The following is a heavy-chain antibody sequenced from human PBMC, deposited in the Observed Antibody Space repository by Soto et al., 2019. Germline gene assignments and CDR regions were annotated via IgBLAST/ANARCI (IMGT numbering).Heavy chain of an antibody. CDR2: IYYSGST. D-gene: IGHD1-1*01. J-gene: IGHJ6*03. CDR3: ARHGTGGYYYYYYIDV. CDR1: GGSISNSNYY. Sequence: SETLSLTCTVSGGSISNSNYYWGWIRQPPGKGLEWIGSIYYSGSTYYNPSLKSRVTISVDTSKNQFSLKLSSVTAADTAVYYCARHGTGGYYYYYYIDVWGKRNTVTVSS. V-gene: IGHV4-39*01.